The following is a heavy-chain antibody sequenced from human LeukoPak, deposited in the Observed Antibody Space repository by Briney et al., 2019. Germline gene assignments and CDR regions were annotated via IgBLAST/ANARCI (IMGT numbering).Heavy chain of an antibody. D-gene: IGHD3-22*01. CDR2: ISAYNGNT. J-gene: IGHJ4*02. Sequence: GASVKVSCKASGYTFTSYGISWVRQAPGQGLEWMGWISAYNGNTNYAQKLQGRVTMTTDTSTSTAYMELRSLRSDDTAVYYCAGGDYYDSSGYYYGGNGFDYWGQGTLVTVSS. CDR1: GYTFTSYG. CDR3: AGGDYYDSSGYYYGGNGFDY. V-gene: IGHV1-18*01.